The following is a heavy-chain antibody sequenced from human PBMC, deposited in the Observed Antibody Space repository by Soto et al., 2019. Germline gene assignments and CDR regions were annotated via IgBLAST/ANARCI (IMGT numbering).Heavy chain of an antibody. V-gene: IGHV4-59*08. CDR3: ARQGFGALPGLVDV. CDR2: VHDSWGS. Sequence: QVPLQESGPGLVKPSETLSLSCTVSGGSISNYYWSWFRQTPGKGLEWIGYVHDSWGSNYNPSLKIRVAISLDTSNSQFSLKLTSVTATDTAVYYCARQGFGALPGLVDVWGQGTTVTVSS. D-gene: IGHD3-10*01. J-gene: IGHJ6*02. CDR1: GGSISNYY.